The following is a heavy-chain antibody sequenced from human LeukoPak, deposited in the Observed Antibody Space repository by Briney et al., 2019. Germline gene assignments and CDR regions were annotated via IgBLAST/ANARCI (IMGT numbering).Heavy chain of an antibody. CDR1: GGSITNTNYY. J-gene: IGHJ4*02. CDR3: ARHSSSAWYYYFGY. Sequence: LETLSLTCTVSGGSITNTNYYWGWVRQPPGKGLEWIGGIYFSGTTYYNPSLRSRVTISVDTSKNQFSLKLNSVTAADTAVYFCARHSSSAWYYYFGYWGQGALVTVSS. V-gene: IGHV4-39*01. CDR2: IYFSGTT. D-gene: IGHD6-19*01.